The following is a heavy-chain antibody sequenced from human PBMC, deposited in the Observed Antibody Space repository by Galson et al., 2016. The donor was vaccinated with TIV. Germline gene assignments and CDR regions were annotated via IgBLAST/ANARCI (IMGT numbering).Heavy chain of an antibody. J-gene: IGHJ4*02. CDR3: AKMDSSGFAYVRRFDF. V-gene: IGHV3-23*01. CDR2: ISAGGGRT. CDR1: GFTFSSFA. D-gene: IGHD3-22*01. Sequence: SLRLSCAASGFTFSSFAMSWVRQAPGEGLEWVSRISAGGGRTNYADSVKGRSTISRDNPKNTRYLQMSSLRADDTAVYFCAKMDSSGFAYVRRFDFWGQGTLATVSS.